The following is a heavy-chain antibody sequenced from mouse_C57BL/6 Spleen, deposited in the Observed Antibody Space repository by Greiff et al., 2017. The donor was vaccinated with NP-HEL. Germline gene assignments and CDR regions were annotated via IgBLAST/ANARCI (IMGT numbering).Heavy chain of an antibody. CDR3: ARPNYYGSSFDY. J-gene: IGHJ2*01. CDR1: GYTFTDYN. CDR2: INPNNGVT. Sequence: EVQLQQSGPELVKPGASVKIPCKASGYTFTDYNMDWVKQSHGKSLEWIGDINPNNGVTIYNQKFKGKATLTVDKSSSTAYMELRSLTSEDTAVYYCARPNYYGSSFDYWGQGTTLTVSS. D-gene: IGHD1-1*01. V-gene: IGHV1-18*01.